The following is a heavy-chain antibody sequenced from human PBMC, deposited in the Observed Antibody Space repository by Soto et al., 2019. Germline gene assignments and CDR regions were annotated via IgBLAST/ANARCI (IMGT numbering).Heavy chain of an antibody. V-gene: IGHV1-46*03. Sequence: ASVKVSCKAAGNTFTSYYMHWVRQAPGQGLEWMAIINPSGSSTTYTQKFQGRVTMTRDTSTSAVYMELRSLRSEDTAVYYCARGVQYSGYGPFEYWGQGTLVTVSS. CDR3: ARGVQYSGYGPFEY. J-gene: IGHJ4*02. CDR2: INPSGSST. CDR1: GNTFTSYY. D-gene: IGHD5-12*01.